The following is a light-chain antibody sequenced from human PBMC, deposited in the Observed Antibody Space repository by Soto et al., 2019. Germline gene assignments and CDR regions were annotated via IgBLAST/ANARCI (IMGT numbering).Light chain of an antibody. CDR1: QSVSSSY. J-gene: IGKJ2*01. CDR3: QQYGSSPVT. Sequence: EIVLTQSPGTLSLSPGERATLSCRASQSVSSSYLAWYQQKPGQAPRLLIYGASSRATGIPDRFSGSGSGTDFTLTISRLEPDDFAVYYCQQYGSSPVTFGQGTKLEIK. CDR2: GAS. V-gene: IGKV3-20*01.